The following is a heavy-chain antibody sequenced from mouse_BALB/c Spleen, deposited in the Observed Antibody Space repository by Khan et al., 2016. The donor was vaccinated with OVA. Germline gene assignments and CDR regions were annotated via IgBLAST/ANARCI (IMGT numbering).Heavy chain of an antibody. Sequence: VQLQQSGAELARPGASVKMSCKTSGYTFTSYTMHWVRQRPGQAPEWIGHINPSNTYTTYNHNFTEQAPLIVDKSSTTAYMHLNSLTYEDSAAYYWVREGAYHRSDGWLAYWGQGTLVTVSA. D-gene: IGHD2-14*01. CDR3: VREGAYHRSDGWLAY. J-gene: IGHJ3*01. CDR1: GYTFTSYT. CDR2: INPSNTYT. V-gene: IGHV1-4*01.